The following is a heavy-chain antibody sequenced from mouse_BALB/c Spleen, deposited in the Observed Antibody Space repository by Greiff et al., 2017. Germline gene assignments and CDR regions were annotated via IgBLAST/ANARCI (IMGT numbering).Heavy chain of an antibody. V-gene: IGHV3-6*02. CDR1: GYSITSGYY. CDR2: ISYDGSN. J-gene: IGHJ3*01. CDR3: ARDRGNYQAWFAY. Sequence: EVQLVESGPGLVKPSQSLSLTCSVTGYSITSGYYWNWIRQFPGNKLEWMGYISYDGSNNYNPSLKNRISITRDTSKNQFFLMLNSVTTEDTATYYCARDRGNYQAWFAYWGQGTLVTVSA. D-gene: IGHD2-1*01.